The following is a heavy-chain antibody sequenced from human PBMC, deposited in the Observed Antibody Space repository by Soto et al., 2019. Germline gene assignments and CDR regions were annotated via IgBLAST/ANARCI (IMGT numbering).Heavy chain of an antibody. Sequence: QLLLQESGSGLVKPSQTLSLTCTVSGASISSGDYSWSWLRQPPGRALEWIGYVRHSGNTYYNPSLKSRLSISPDRSKNQFSLRLSSVTAADTAVYYCARDRRDGYRGEVFDFWGQGILVIVSS. CDR2: VRHSGNT. CDR3: ARDRRDGYRGEVFDF. CDR1: GASISSGDYS. D-gene: IGHD5-12*01. J-gene: IGHJ4*02. V-gene: IGHV4-30-2*01.